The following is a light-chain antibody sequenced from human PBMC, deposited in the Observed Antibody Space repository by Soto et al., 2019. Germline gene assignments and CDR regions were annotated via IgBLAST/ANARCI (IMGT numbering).Light chain of an antibody. CDR1: QSISSW. V-gene: IGKV1-5*03. J-gene: IGKJ1*01. CDR3: QQYNDYPWT. CDR2: KAS. Sequence: DIQMTQSPSTLSASVGHRVTITCRASQSISSWLAWYQQKPGKTPKLLIYKASSLESGVPSRFSGSGSGTEFTLTITSLQPDDFAAYYCQQYNDYPWTCGHETKVEVK.